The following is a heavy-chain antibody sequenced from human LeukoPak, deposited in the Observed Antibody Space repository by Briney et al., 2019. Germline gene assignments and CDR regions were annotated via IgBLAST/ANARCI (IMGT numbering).Heavy chain of an antibody. Sequence: GGSLRLSCAASGFTFSSYAMSWVRQAPGKGLEWVSGISGSGGSGGSTYYADSVKGRFTISRDNSKNTLYLQMNSLRAEDTAVYYCAKGGYDILTGNNWFDPWGQGTLVTVSS. V-gene: IGHV3-23*01. CDR2: ISGSGGSGGST. CDR1: GFTFSSYA. D-gene: IGHD3-9*01. CDR3: AKGGYDILTGNNWFDP. J-gene: IGHJ5*02.